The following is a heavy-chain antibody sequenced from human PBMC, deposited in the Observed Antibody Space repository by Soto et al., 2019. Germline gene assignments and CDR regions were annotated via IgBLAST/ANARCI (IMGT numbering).Heavy chain of an antibody. CDR2: TYYRSKWYY. V-gene: IGHV6-1*01. J-gene: IGHJ6*02. Sequence: SQALSRTGGVAGDSCCDSGAAWNGVRRSPSRGLEWLGRTYYRSKWYYGYAVSVKSRITINPDTSKNQFSLQLNSVTPEDTAVYYCAKIHSSSSSDMAVRAQGTPVPVSS. CDR3: AKIHSSSSSDMAV. CDR1: GDSCCDSGAA. D-gene: IGHD6-6*01.